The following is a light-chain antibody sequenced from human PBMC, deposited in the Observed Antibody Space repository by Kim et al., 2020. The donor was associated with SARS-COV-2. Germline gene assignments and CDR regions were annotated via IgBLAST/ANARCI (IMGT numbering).Light chain of an antibody. CDR2: HVS. CDR1: SSDVGAYNY. Sequence: QPASVSGSPGQSITISCTGTSSDVGAYNYVSWYQQHPGKAPKLMIYHVSNRPSGVSDRFSGSKSGNTASLTISGLQAEDEAAYYCTSYTTSSTVVFGGGTQLTVL. J-gene: IGLJ2*01. V-gene: IGLV2-14*03. CDR3: TSYTTSSTVV.